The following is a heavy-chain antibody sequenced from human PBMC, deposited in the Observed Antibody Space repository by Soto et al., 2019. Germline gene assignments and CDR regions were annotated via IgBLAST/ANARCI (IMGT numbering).Heavy chain of an antibody. J-gene: IGHJ5*02. D-gene: IGHD6-13*01. CDR2: IWYDGSNK. CDR3: ARGRYSSSWYPNWCDP. Sequence: QVQLVESGGGVVQPGRSLRLSCAASGFTFSSYGMHWVRQAPGKGLEWVAVIWYDGSNKYYADSVKGRFTISRDNSKNTLYLQMNSLRAEDTAVYYCARGRYSSSWYPNWCDPWGQGTLVTVSS. CDR1: GFTFSSYG. V-gene: IGHV3-33*01.